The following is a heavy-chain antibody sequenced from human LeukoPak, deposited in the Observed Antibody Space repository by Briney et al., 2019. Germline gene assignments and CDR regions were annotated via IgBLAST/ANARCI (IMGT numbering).Heavy chain of an antibody. CDR3: ARDGPTDSSGYYHVLHY. Sequence: ASVKACCKASGYTFTVYYLHWVRQAPGQGLEWMGWINPNSGGTNYAQNFQGRVTMTRDTSISTAYMELSRLRSDDTAVYYCARDGPTDSSGYYHVLHYWAQKTLVTVSS. CDR2: INPNSGGT. CDR1: GYTFTVYY. V-gene: IGHV1-2*02. J-gene: IGHJ4*02. D-gene: IGHD3-22*01.